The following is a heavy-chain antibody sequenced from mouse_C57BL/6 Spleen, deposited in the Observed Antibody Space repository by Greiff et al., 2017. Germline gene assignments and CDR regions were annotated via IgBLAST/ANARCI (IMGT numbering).Heavy chain of an antibody. CDR1: GYTFTDYY. J-gene: IGHJ4*01. V-gene: IGHV1-76*01. CDR3: ARRGTGGYYAMDY. CDR2: IYPGSGNT. Sequence: QVQLQQSGAELVRPGASVKLSCKASGYTFTDYYINWVRQRPGQGLEWIARIYPGSGNTYYNEKFKGKATLTAEKSSSTAYMQLSSLTSEDSAVYFCARRGTGGYYAMDYWGQGTSVTVSS. D-gene: IGHD2-14*01.